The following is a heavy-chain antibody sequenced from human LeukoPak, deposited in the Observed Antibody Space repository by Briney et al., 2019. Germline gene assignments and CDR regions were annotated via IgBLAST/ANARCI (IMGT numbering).Heavy chain of an antibody. V-gene: IGHV1-8*03. J-gene: IGHJ6*03. CDR1: GGAFSSYA. Sequence: ASVKVSCKASGGAFSSYAISWVRQAPGQGLEWMGWMNPNSDNTGYAQKFQGRVTITRNTSISTAYMELSSLRSEDTAVYYCARVAADYYYYYYMDVWGKGTTVTVSS. D-gene: IGHD6-25*01. CDR2: MNPNSDNT. CDR3: ARVAADYYYYYYMDV.